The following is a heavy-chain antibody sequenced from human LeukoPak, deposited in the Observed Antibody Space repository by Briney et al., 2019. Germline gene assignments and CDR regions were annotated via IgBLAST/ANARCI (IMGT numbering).Heavy chain of an antibody. Sequence: GGSLRLSCAASGFTLNNYWMHWVRQAPGKGLVWVSRINSDGSSTGYADSVKGRFTISRDSAKNTLYLQMKSLTFEDTAIYYCVRVEYTVRRGARLDYWGQGTLVTVSS. CDR1: GFTLNNYW. D-gene: IGHD3-3*01. CDR2: INSDGSST. V-gene: IGHV3-74*01. CDR3: VRVEYTVRRGARLDY. J-gene: IGHJ4*02.